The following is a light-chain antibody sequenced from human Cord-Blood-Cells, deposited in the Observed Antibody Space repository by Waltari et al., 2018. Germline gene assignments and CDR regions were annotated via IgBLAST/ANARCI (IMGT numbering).Light chain of an antibody. CDR3: CSYAGSSTFWV. V-gene: IGLV2-23*01. Sequence: QSALTQHASVSGSPGQSITISCTGTSRDVGSYNLVSWYQQHPGKAPKLMIYEGSKRPSGVSNRFSGSKSGDTASLTISGLQAEDEADYYCCSYAGSSTFWVFGGGTKLTVL. J-gene: IGLJ3*02. CDR1: SRDVGSYNL. CDR2: EGS.